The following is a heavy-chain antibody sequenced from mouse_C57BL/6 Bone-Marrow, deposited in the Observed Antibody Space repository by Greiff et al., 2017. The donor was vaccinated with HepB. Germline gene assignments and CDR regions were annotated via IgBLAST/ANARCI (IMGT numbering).Heavy chain of an antibody. CDR2: IHPNSGST. D-gene: IGHD2-2*01. J-gene: IGHJ3*01. V-gene: IGHV1-64*01. CDR3: ARSKVTTGAWFAY. Sequence: QVQLQQPGAELVKPGASVKLSCKASGYTFTSYWMHWVKQRPGQGLEWIGMIHPNSGSTNYNEKFKSKATLTVDKSSSTAYMQLSSLTSEDSAVYYCARSKVTTGAWFAYWGQGTLVTVSA. CDR1: GYTFTSYW.